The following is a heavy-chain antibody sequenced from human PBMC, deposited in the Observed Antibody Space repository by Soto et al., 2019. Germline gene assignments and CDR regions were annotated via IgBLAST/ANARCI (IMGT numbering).Heavy chain of an antibody. V-gene: IGHV2-5*02. Sequence: QITLKESGHTLVRPTQTLTLTCTFSGFSLSTTGVGVGWIRHPPGQALEWIALLYWDDDKRYSPSLKSKLTINTDISQNEVIVTMTDMDAVDIARYYCAQRLFHYGLGCERGNWFDTWGQGTLVIGSS. CDR1: GFSLSTTGVG. J-gene: IGHJ5*02. D-gene: IGHD3-10*01. CDR2: LYWDDDK. CDR3: AQRLFHYGLGCERGNWFDT.